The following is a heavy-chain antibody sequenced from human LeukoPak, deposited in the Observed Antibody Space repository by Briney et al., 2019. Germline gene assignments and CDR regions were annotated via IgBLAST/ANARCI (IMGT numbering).Heavy chain of an antibody. CDR3: ARDSPDDYGDPFDY. CDR2: MNPNSGNS. D-gene: IGHD4-17*01. CDR1: GYTFSSFD. Sequence: ASVEVSCKASGYTFSSFDINWVRQAPGQGLEWMGWMNPNSGNSGYAQKFQGRVTMTRNTSIATAYMEVSNLRFDDTAVYYCARDSPDDYGDPFDYWGQGTLVAVSS. V-gene: IGHV1-8*01. J-gene: IGHJ4*02.